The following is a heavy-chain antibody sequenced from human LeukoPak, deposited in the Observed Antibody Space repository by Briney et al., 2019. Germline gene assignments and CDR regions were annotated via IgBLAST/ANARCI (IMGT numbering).Heavy chain of an antibody. V-gene: IGHV3-64*01. Sequence: GGSLRLSCAASGFTFSNYAMHWVRQAPGKGLEYVSTISNNGGSTYYANSVKGRFTISRDNSRNTLYLQMGSLRAEDMAVYYCARVNVDTAFDHWGQGTLVTVSS. J-gene: IGHJ4*02. CDR2: ISNNGGST. CDR1: GFTFSNYA. CDR3: ARVNVDTAFDH. D-gene: IGHD5-18*01.